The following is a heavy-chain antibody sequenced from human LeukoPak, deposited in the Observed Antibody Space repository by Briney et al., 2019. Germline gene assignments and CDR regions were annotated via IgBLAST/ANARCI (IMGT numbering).Heavy chain of an antibody. V-gene: IGHV3-30-3*01. CDR3: GRVAPGGRHIDY. CDR1: RFTCSNYA. D-gene: IGHD6-13*01. J-gene: IGHJ4*02. Sequence: GGSLGLPCAASRFTCSNYAMHWDRQAPGKGLEWVAVISNDGSNNYYADSVKGRFTISRDNSKSTLYLQMNSLRAEDTAVYYCGRVAPGGRHIDYWGQGTLVTVS. CDR2: ISNDGSNN.